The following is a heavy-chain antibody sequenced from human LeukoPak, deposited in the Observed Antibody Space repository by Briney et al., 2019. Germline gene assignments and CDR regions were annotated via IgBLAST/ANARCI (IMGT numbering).Heavy chain of an antibody. CDR2: INSDESST. CDR1: GFTFSSYW. CDR3: ARGLLWFGELWGKGYFDY. V-gene: IGHV3-74*01. D-gene: IGHD3-10*01. J-gene: IGHJ4*02. Sequence: GGSLRLSCAASGFTFSSYWMHWVRQAPGKGLVWVSRINSDESSTSYADSVKGRFTISRDNAKNTLYLQMNSLRAEDTAVYYCARGLLWFGELWGKGYFDYWGQGTLVTVSS.